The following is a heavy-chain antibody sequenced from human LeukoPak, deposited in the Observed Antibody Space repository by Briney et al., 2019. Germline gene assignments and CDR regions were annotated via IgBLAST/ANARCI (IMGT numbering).Heavy chain of an antibody. CDR1: SGSISTSNYY. Sequence: SETLSLTCTVSSGSISTSNYYWGWVRQPPGKALEWIGNIFYSGSTYYSPSLKSRVTISLDTSRNQFSLKLNSVTAADTAVYYCARDHFPYCSGGSCLGGFDYWGQGTLVTVSS. CDR2: IFYSGST. V-gene: IGHV4-39*07. D-gene: IGHD2-15*01. J-gene: IGHJ4*02. CDR3: ARDHFPYCSGGSCLGGFDY.